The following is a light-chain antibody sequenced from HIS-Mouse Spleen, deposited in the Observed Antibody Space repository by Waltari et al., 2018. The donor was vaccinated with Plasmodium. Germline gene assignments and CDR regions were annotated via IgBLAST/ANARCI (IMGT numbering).Light chain of an antibody. CDR2: EDS. Sequence: SYELTQPPSVSVSPGQTARITCSGDALPKKYAYWYQQKSGQAPVLVIYEDSNRPSGIPVGFSGSRSGTMATLTISGAQVEDEADYYCYSTDSSGNHRVFGGGTKLTVL. CDR3: YSTDSSGNHRV. J-gene: IGLJ3*02. CDR1: ALPKKY. V-gene: IGLV3-10*01.